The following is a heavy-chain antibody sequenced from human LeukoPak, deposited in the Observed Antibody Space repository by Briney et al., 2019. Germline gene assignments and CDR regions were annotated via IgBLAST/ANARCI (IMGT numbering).Heavy chain of an antibody. J-gene: IGHJ5*02. CDR2: IYYSGST. CDR1: GGSISSSSYY. CDR3: ARDRNFDWLLSPFDP. Sequence: SETLSLTCTVSGGSISSSSYYWGWIRQPPGKGLEWIGSIYYSGSTYYNPSLKSRVTISVDTSKNQFSLKLSSVTAADTAVYYCARDRNFDWLLSPFDPWGQGTLVTVSS. D-gene: IGHD3-9*01. V-gene: IGHV4-39*07.